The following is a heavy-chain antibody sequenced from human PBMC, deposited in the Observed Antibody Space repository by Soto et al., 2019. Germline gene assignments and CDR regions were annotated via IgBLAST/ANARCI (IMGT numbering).Heavy chain of an antibody. D-gene: IGHD2-15*01. V-gene: IGHV3-21*01. Sequence: EVQLVESGGGLVKPGGSLRLSCAASGLTFSSYSMNWVRQAPGKGLEWVSSISSSSSYIYYADSVKGRFTISRDNAKNSLYLQMNSLRAEDTAVYYCARGGLYCSGGSCFSWFDPWGQGTLVTVSS. J-gene: IGHJ5*02. CDR1: GLTFSSYS. CDR2: ISSSSSYI. CDR3: ARGGLYCSGGSCFSWFDP.